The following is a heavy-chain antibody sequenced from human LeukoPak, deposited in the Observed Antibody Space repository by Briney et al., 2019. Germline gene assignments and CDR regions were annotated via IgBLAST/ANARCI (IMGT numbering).Heavy chain of an antibody. D-gene: IGHD2-15*01. J-gene: IGHJ4*02. CDR3: VEDVVVIVAAKPGI. Sequence: GGSLRLSCAVSGITLSNYGMSWVRQAPGKGLEWVAGMSASGASTNYADSVKGRFTISRDNSKNTLYLQMNSLRAEDTAVYYCVEDVVVIVAAKPGIWGQGTLVTVSS. CDR2: MSASGAST. CDR1: GITLSNYG. V-gene: IGHV3-23*01.